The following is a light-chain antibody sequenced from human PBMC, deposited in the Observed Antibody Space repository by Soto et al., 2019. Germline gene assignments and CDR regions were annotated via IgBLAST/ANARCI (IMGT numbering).Light chain of an antibody. CDR3: QQLNSYPT. CDR1: QSINNL. Sequence: DVQMTQSPSTLSASVGDRVTITCRASQSINNLLAWYQQKPGKAPNLLIYAASSLQSGVPSRFSGSGSGTEFTLTISSLQPEDFATYYCQQLNSYPTFGQGTRLEIK. V-gene: IGKV1-5*01. J-gene: IGKJ5*01. CDR2: AAS.